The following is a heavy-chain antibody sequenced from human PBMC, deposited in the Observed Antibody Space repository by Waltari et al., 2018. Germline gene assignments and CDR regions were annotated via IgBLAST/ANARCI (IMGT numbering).Heavy chain of an antibody. CDR3: ARAFDY. CDR1: GSTFSGYT. CDR2: ITSGSSYI. Sequence: EVQLVEYGGGLVKPGGSLRRSCAASGSTFSGYTMNWVRQAPGKGLVWVSSITSGSSYIHYADSVNGRFTISRDNAKNSLYLQMNSLGAEDTAVYYCARAFDYWGQGTLVTVSS. V-gene: IGHV3-21*01. J-gene: IGHJ4*02.